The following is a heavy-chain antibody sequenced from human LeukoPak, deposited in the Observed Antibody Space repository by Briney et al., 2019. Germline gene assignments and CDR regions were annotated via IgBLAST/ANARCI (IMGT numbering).Heavy chain of an antibody. V-gene: IGHV4-4*07. Sequence: SETLSLTCTVSGGSFSNYCWNWMRQPTGKGLEWIGRIYTSGSTNYNPSLKSRVTMSVDTSKNQFSLKLSSVTAADTAVYYCAREDYYDSSGYPDWGQGTLVTVSS. CDR1: GGSFSNYC. D-gene: IGHD3-22*01. CDR3: AREDYYDSSGYPD. J-gene: IGHJ4*02. CDR2: IYTSGST.